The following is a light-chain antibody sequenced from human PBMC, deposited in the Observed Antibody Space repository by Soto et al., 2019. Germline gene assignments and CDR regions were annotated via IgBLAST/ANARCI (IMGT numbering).Light chain of an antibody. Sequence: IVMTQSPATLSVSPWERATLSCRASQSVSSNLAWYQQKPGQAPRLLIYGASTRATGIPARFSGSGSGTEFTLTISSLQSEDFAVYFCQQYNNWPPTWTLGQGTKVDIK. CDR2: GAS. V-gene: IGKV3-15*01. J-gene: IGKJ1*01. CDR3: QQYNNWPPTWT. CDR1: QSVSSN.